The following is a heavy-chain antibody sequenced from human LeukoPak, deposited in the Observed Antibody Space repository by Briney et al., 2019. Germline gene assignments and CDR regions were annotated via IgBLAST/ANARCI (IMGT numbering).Heavy chain of an antibody. D-gene: IGHD1-1*01. J-gene: IGHJ2*01. V-gene: IGHV3-9*01. CDR3: ARDKLSYWYFDL. Sequence: GGFLRLSCAASGFTFDDYAMHWVRQAPGKGLEWVSGISWNSGSIGYADSVKGRFTISRDNAKNSLYLQMNSLRAEDTAVYYCARDKLSYWYFDLWGRGTLVTVSS. CDR1: GFTFDDYA. CDR2: ISWNSGSI.